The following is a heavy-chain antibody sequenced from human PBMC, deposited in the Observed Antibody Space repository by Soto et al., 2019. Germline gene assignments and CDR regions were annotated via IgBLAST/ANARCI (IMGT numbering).Heavy chain of an antibody. D-gene: IGHD2-2*01. CDR1: GDSVSGNYY. CDR3: ARGGGYCSSSSCYTYFFDY. CDR2: IHHSGSA. Sequence: SETLSLTCTVSGDSVSGNYYWSWIRQPPGKGLEWIAYIHHSGSANYSPSLKSRVSISVGPSKNQFSLKLTSVTAADTAIFYCARGGGYCSSSSCYTYFFDYWGQGALGTVS. J-gene: IGHJ4*02. V-gene: IGHV4-61*01.